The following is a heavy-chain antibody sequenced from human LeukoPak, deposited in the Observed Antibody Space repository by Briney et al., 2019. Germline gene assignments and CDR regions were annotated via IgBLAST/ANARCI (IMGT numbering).Heavy chain of an antibody. Sequence: SETLSLTCTVSGGSISSGSYYWSWIRQPAGKGLEWIGRIYTSGSTNYNPSLKSRVTISVDTSKNQFSLKLSSVTAADTAVYYCASGVVAATYYFDYWGQGTLVTVSS. CDR3: ASGVVAATYYFDY. J-gene: IGHJ4*02. V-gene: IGHV4-61*02. CDR1: GGSISSGSYY. D-gene: IGHD2-15*01. CDR2: IYTSGST.